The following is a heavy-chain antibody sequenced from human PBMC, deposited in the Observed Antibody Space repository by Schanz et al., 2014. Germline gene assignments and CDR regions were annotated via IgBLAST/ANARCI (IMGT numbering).Heavy chain of an antibody. CDR3: ARDLTVDTGYVVHYYYYGMDV. CDR1: GGTFSSFG. J-gene: IGHJ6*02. V-gene: IGHV1-69*04. CDR2: IIPSLGLA. Sequence: VQLEQSGAEVKKPGSSVKVSCKASGGTFSSFGINWVRQAPGQGLEWMGRIIPSLGLAKYEQKFQDRVTITADTSTATGCMELSGLRSEDTAVYYCARDLTVDTGYVVHYYYYGMDVWGQGTTVTVSS. D-gene: IGHD5-12*01.